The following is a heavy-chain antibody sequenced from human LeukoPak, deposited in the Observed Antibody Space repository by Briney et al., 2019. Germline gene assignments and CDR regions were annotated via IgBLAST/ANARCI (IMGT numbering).Heavy chain of an antibody. D-gene: IGHD5-12*01. V-gene: IGHV1-2*02. CDR1: GYTFTGYY. CDR3: ARGWKWLHPYGMDV. J-gene: IGHJ6*02. Sequence: WASVKVSCKASGYTFTGYYLHSVRQALGQGLERIGWIKGNFGDTYYTENFQGRVTMTRDTSASTAYMELSGLESGDTALYFCARGWKWLHPYGMDVWGQGTTVSVSS. CDR2: IKGNFGDT.